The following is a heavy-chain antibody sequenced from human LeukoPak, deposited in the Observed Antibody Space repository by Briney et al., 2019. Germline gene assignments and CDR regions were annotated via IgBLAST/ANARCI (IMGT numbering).Heavy chain of an antibody. J-gene: IGHJ6*03. CDR1: GGSFTTYY. CDR2: IYRTGSA. V-gene: IGHV4-34*01. Sequence: PSETLSLTCAVYGGSFTTYYWSWIRQPPGKGLEWIGSIYRTGSAYYNPSLKSRVTISVDTSKNQFSLKLNSVTAADTAVYYCARDKLHCSGGSCYSDYSYYYMDVWGKGTTVTVSS. D-gene: IGHD2-15*01. CDR3: ARDKLHCSGGSCYSDYSYYYMDV.